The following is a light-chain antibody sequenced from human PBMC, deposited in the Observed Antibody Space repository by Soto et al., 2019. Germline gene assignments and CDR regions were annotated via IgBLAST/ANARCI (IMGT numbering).Light chain of an antibody. V-gene: IGLV3-25*02. Sequence: SYELTQSPSVSVSPGQTARLTCSGDALTKQYAHWYQQRPGQAPILVIYKDTERPSGIPERFSGSTSGTTVTLTINAVQAEDEADYYCQVWDSSGDWIFGGGTKSPS. CDR3: QVWDSSGDWI. CDR2: KDT. CDR1: ALTKQY. J-gene: IGLJ2*01.